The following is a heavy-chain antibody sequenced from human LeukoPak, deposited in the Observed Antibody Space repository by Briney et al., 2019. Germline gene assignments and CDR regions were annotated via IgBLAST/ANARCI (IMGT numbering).Heavy chain of an antibody. J-gene: IGHJ4*02. CDR2: IRYDGSDK. CDR3: AKDGRIASAGTSYFDY. V-gene: IGHV3-30*02. D-gene: IGHD6-13*01. CDR1: GFTFSNYA. Sequence: GGSLRLSCAASGFTFSNYAMHWVRQAPGKGLEWVAFIRYDGSDKYYADSVRGRFTISRDESKNTLSLQMNSLRAEDTAVYYCAKDGRIASAGTSYFDYWGQGTLVTVSS.